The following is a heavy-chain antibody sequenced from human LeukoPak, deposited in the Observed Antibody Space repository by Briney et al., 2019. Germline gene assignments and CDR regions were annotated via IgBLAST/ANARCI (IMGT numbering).Heavy chain of an antibody. V-gene: IGHV4-34*01. J-gene: IGHJ4*02. CDR3: ASDGLCYDSSGYRFDY. D-gene: IGHD3-22*01. CDR1: GGSFSGYY. CDR2: INHSGST. Sequence: SETLSLTCAVYGGSFSGYYWSWIRQPPGKGLEWIGEINHSGSTNYNPSLKSRVTISVDTSENQFSLKLSSVTAADTAVYYCASDGLCYDSSGYRFDYWGQGTLVTVSS.